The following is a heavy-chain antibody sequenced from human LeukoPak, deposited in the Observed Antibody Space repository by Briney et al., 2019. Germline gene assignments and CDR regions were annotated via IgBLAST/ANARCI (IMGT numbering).Heavy chain of an antibody. CDR3: ARVLYSQIWFDS. D-gene: IGHD2-15*01. V-gene: IGHV4-31*03. J-gene: IGHJ5*01. Sequence: SETLSLTCTVSGGSISSGGYYWSWIRQHPGKGLEWIGYIYYSGSTYYNPSLKSRVTISVDTSKNQFSLKLSSVTAADTAVYYCARVLYSQIWFDSWGQGTLVTVSS. CDR2: IYYSGST. CDR1: GGSISSGGYY.